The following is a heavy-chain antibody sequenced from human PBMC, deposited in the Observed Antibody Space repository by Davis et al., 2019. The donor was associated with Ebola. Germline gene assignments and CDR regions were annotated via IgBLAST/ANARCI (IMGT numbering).Heavy chain of an antibody. CDR2: INPNSGGT. V-gene: IGHV1-2*06. D-gene: IGHD4-23*01. CDR1: GYTFTGYY. J-gene: IGHJ6*04. CDR3: ATTTVVTPPYYGMDV. Sequence: ASVKVSCKASGYTFTGYYMHWVRQAPGQGLEWMGRINPNSGGTNYAQKFQGGVTMTRDTSISTAYMELSRLRSDDTAVYYCATTTVVTPPYYGMDVWGKGTTVTVSS.